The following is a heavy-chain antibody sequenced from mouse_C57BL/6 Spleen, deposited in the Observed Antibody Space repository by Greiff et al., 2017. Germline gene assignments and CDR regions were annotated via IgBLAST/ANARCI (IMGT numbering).Heavy chain of an antibody. V-gene: IGHV6-3*01. J-gene: IGHJ2*01. Sequence: EVHLVESGGGLVQPGGSMKLSCVASGFTFSNYWMNWVRQSPEQGLEWVAQIRLKSDNYATHYAESVKGRFTISRNDSKSSVYLQMNNLRAEDTVIYYFTGYGSYVDDWGPGTTLTVSS. D-gene: IGHD1-1*02. CDR1: GFTFSNYW. CDR3: TGYGSYVDD. CDR2: IRLKSDNYAT.